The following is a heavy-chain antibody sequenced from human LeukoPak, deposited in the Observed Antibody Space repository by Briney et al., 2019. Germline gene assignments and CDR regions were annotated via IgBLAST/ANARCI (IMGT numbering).Heavy chain of an antibody. CDR3: AKVVTGYWYFDY. V-gene: IGHV3-23*01. J-gene: IGHJ4*02. D-gene: IGHD3-9*01. CDR2: ISGSGGST. Sequence: PGGSLRLSCAASGFTLSSYAMSWVRQAPGKGREGVSGISGSGGSTYYADSGKGRFTISRDNSKNTLYLQMNSLRAEDTALYYCAKVVTGYWYFDYWGQGTLVTVSS. CDR1: GFTLSSYA.